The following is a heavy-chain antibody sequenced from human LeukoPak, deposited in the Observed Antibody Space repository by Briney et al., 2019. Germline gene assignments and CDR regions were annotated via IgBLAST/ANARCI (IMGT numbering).Heavy chain of an antibody. Sequence: GGSLRLSCAASGFTFSTYGMHWVRQAPGKGLEWVAFIRYDGRNKYYADSVKGRFTISRDNSKNTLCLQMNSLRSDDTAVYFCARANPYDNSGYSPELRYWGQGTLVTVSS. CDR1: GFTFSTYG. CDR3: ARANPYDNSGYSPELRY. D-gene: IGHD3-22*01. CDR2: IRYDGRNK. J-gene: IGHJ4*02. V-gene: IGHV3-30*02.